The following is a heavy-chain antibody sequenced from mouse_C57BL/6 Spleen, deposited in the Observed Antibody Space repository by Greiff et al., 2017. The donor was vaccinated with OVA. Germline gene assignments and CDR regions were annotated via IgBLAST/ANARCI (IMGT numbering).Heavy chain of an antibody. J-gene: IGHJ1*03. CDR2: INPYNGGT. CDR3: ARRTTGVDWYFDV. Sequence: EVQLQQSGPVLVKPGASVKMSCKASGYTFTDYYMNWVKQSHGKSLEWIGVINPYNGGTSYNQKFKGKATLTVDKSSSTAYMELNSLTSEDSAVYYCARRTTGVDWYFDVWGTGTTVTVSS. D-gene: IGHD1-1*01. V-gene: IGHV1-19*01. CDR1: GYTFTDYY.